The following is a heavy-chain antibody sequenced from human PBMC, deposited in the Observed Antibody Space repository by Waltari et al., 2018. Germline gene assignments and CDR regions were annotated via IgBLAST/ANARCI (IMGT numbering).Heavy chain of an antibody. Sequence: QVQLVESGGGVVQPGGSLRLSCAASGFTFSSYGLHWVRQAPGKVLEWVAFIRYDGSNKYYADSVKGRFTISRDNSKNTLYLQMNSLRAEDTAVYYCAKPIAAAAPFDPWGQGTLVTVSS. J-gene: IGHJ5*02. CDR2: IRYDGSNK. CDR1: GFTFSSYG. V-gene: IGHV3-30*02. D-gene: IGHD6-13*01. CDR3: AKPIAAAAPFDP.